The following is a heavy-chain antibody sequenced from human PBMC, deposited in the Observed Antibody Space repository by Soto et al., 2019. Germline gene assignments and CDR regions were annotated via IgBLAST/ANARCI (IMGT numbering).Heavy chain of an antibody. CDR3: ARPADYGDYEGWFDP. CDR2: IWYDGSNK. CDR1: GFTFSSYG. D-gene: IGHD4-17*01. Sequence: GGSLRLSCAASGFTFSSYGMHWVRQAPGKGLEWVAVIWYDGSNKYYADSVKGRFTISRDNSKNTLYLQMNSLRAEDTAVYYCARPADYGDYEGWFDPWGQGTLVTVSS. V-gene: IGHV3-33*01. J-gene: IGHJ5*02.